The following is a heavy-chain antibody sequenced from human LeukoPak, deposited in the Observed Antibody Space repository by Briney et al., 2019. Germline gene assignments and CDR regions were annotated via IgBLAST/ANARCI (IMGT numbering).Heavy chain of an antibody. CDR3: VKEAVRAAGSYFDY. CDR1: GFISSDFG. Sequence: QPARSLRFSCSASGFISSDFGMHWQPQAPGMELMGGTVVWNDGNNQYYVDSVKGRFTISRDNSRNMLYLQMNSLRAEDTAVYYCVKEAVRAAGSYFDYWGQGTLVTVSS. J-gene: IGHJ4*02. CDR2: VWNDGNNQ. D-gene: IGHD6-13*01. V-gene: IGHV3-33*06.